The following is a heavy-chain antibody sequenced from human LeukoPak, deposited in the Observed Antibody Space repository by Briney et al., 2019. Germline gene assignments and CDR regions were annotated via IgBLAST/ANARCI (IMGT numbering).Heavy chain of an antibody. Sequence: ASVKVSCKASGYTFTSYDINWVRQATGQGLEWMGWMNPNSGNTGYAQKFQGRVTITRNTSISTAYMELSSLRSEDTAVYYCARDRGQLLWFGEQPFDPWGQGTLVTVSS. D-gene: IGHD3-10*01. CDR1: GYTFTSYD. V-gene: IGHV1-8*03. CDR3: ARDRGQLLWFGEQPFDP. CDR2: MNPNSGNT. J-gene: IGHJ5*02.